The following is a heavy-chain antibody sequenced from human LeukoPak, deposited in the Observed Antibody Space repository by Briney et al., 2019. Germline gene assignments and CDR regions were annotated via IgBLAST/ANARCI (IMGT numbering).Heavy chain of an antibody. CDR1: GGSFSGYY. Sequence: PSEILSLTCAVYGGSFSGYYWSWIRQPPGKGLEWIGEINHSGSTNYNPSLKSRVTISVDTSKNQFSLKLSSVTAADTAVYYCARGLWAPHWGQGTLVTVSS. D-gene: IGHD1-26*01. V-gene: IGHV4-34*01. CDR2: INHSGST. CDR3: ARGLWAPH. J-gene: IGHJ1*01.